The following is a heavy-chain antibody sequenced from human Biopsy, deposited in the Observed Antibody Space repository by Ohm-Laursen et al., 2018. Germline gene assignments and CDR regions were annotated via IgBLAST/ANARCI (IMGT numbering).Heavy chain of an antibody. J-gene: IGHJ5*02. Sequence: TLSLTCTVSGGSLSSYSWSWIRQPAGKGLEWLGQIYTSGITNYNPSLKSRVTMSVDTSKNKFSLRVSSVTAADTAVYYCARDRDRRGWFDPWGQGTLVTVSS. D-gene: IGHD1-14*01. V-gene: IGHV4-4*07. CDR3: ARDRDRRGWFDP. CDR1: GGSLSSYS. CDR2: IYTSGIT.